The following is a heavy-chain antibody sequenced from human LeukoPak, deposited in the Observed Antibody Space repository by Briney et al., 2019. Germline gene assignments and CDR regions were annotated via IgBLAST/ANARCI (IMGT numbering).Heavy chain of an antibody. CDR3: AKDESYYGTHYYFDY. CDR2: ISGSGGST. D-gene: IGHD1-26*01. J-gene: IGHJ4*02. Sequence: PGGSLRLSCAASGFTFSSYAMSWVRQAPGKGLEWVSAISGSGGSTYYADSVKGRFTISRDNSKNTLYLQMNSLRAEDTAVYYCAKDESYYGTHYYFDYWGQGTLVTVSS. CDR1: GFTFSSYA. V-gene: IGHV3-23*01.